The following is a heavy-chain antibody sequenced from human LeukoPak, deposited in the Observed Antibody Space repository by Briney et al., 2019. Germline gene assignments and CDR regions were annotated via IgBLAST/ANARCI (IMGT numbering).Heavy chain of an antibody. V-gene: IGHV4-39*01. J-gene: IGHJ4*02. Sequence: PSXXLSLTCTVSGGSISSSSYYWGWIRQPQGKGLEWIVSIYYSGSTYYNPSLKSRVTISVNKTKNQFSLKLSSVTAADTAVYYCARLRGGVFDYWGQGTLVTVSS. CDR1: GGSISSSSYY. D-gene: IGHD2-8*01. CDR2: IYYSGST. CDR3: ARLRGGVFDY.